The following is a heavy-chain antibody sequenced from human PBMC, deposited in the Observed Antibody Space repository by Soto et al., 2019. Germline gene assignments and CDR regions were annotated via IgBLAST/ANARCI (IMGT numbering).Heavy chain of an antibody. V-gene: IGHV1-18*01. CDR2: ISAYNGNT. Sequence: ASVKVSCKASGYTFTSYGISWVRQAPGQGLEWMGWISAYNGNTNYAQKFQGRVTITADKSTSTAYMELSSLRSEDTAVYYCARELEYCSSTSCPPGDYWGQGTLVTVSS. CDR3: ARELEYCSSTSCPPGDY. J-gene: IGHJ4*02. D-gene: IGHD2-2*01. CDR1: GYTFTSYG.